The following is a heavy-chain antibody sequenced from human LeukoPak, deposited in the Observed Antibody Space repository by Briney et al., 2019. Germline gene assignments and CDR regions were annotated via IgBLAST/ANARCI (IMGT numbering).Heavy chain of an antibody. CDR1: GYTFTGYY. Sequence: ASVKVSCKASGYTFTGYYMHWVRQAPGQGLEWMGWINPNSGGTNYAQKFQGRVTMTRDTSISTAYMELSRLRSDDTAVYYCARGASSRYSGSYPHLDYWGQGTLVTVSS. CDR3: ARGASSRYSGSYPHLDY. CDR2: INPNSGGT. V-gene: IGHV1-2*02. J-gene: IGHJ4*02. D-gene: IGHD1-26*01.